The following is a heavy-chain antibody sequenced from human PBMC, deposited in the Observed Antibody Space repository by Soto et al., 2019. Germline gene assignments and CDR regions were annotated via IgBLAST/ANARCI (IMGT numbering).Heavy chain of an antibody. CDR3: ARDGDYGDEYGMDV. V-gene: IGHV1-69*06. CDR1: GGTFNNYA. D-gene: IGHD4-17*01. Sequence: SVKFSCKASGGTFNNYAVTWVRQAPGQGLEWMGGISPIFGTANYAQKFQGRVTITADKSTSTAYMELNSLRDEDTAVYYCARDGDYGDEYGMDVWGQGTTVTVSS. J-gene: IGHJ6*02. CDR2: ISPIFGTA.